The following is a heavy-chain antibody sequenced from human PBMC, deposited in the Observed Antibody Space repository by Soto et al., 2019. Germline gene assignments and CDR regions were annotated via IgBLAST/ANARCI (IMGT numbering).Heavy chain of an antibody. J-gene: IGHJ6*02. CDR1: GFTFGDYA. V-gene: IGHV3-49*03. Sequence: PGGSLRLSCAASGFTFGDYAMSWFRQAPGKGLEWVGFIRNTANGGTTEYAASVKGRFTISRDDSKSIAYLQMNSLKTEDTAVYYCTRVISSGWYSYNYGMDVWGQGTTVTVSS. D-gene: IGHD6-19*01. CDR2: IRNTANGGTT. CDR3: TRVISSGWYSYNYGMDV.